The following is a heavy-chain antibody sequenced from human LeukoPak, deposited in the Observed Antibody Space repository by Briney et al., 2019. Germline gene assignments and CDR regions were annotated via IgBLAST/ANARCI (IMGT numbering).Heavy chain of an antibody. CDR3: TRAGRYCSGGSCYSFY. V-gene: IGHV3-49*04. CDR2: IRSKAHGGTT. CDR1: GFTFRSYE. Sequence: SLRLSCAASGFTFRSYEMNWVRQAPGEGLEWVGFIRSKAHGGTTEYAASVKGRFTISRDDSKSIAYLQMDSLKTEDTAVYYCTRAGRYCSGGSCYSFYWGQGTLVTVSS. D-gene: IGHD2-15*01. J-gene: IGHJ4*02.